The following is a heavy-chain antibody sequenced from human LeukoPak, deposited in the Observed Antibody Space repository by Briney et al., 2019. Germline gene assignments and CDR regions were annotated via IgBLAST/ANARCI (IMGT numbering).Heavy chain of an antibody. Sequence: GGSLRLSCAASGFTFSSCAMSWVRQAPGKGPEWVSIISGSGGNTYYADSVKGRFTISRDNSKNTLYLQMNSLRAEDTAVYYCAKDSTILGGWDFDYWGQGTLVTVPS. CDR2: ISGSGGNT. V-gene: IGHV3-23*01. CDR1: GFTFSSCA. CDR3: AKDSTILGGWDFDY. D-gene: IGHD3-3*01. J-gene: IGHJ4*02.